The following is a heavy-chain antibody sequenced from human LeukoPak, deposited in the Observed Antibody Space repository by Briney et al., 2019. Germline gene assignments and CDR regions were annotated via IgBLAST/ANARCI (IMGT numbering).Heavy chain of an antibody. J-gene: IGHJ4*02. CDR1: GFTFSSYG. D-gene: IGHD3-10*01. CDR3: AKGYRSGSYYSDFDY. Sequence: GGSLRLSCAASGFTFSSYGMRWVRQAPGKGLEWVSGISGSGDNTYYADSVKGRFTISSDNYKNMLYLQMNSLRAEDTAVYYCAKGYRSGSYYSDFDYWGQGTLVTVSS. V-gene: IGHV3-23*01. CDR2: ISGSGDNT.